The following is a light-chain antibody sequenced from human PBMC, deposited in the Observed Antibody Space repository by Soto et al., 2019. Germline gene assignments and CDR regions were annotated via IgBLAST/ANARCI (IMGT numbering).Light chain of an antibody. CDR3: QQYGSSPLLT. Sequence: EIVLTQSPGTLSLSPGERATLSCRASQSVSSSYLAWYQQKPGQAPGLLIYGASSRATGIPDRFSGSGSGTDFTLTISRLEPEDVAVYYCQQYGSSPLLTFGPGTKVDIK. CDR2: GAS. CDR1: QSVSSSY. J-gene: IGKJ3*01. V-gene: IGKV3-20*01.